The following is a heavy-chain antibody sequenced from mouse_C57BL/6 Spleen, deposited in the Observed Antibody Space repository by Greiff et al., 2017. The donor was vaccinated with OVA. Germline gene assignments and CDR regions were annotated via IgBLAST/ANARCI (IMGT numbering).Heavy chain of an antibody. V-gene: IGHV5-17*01. CDR3: ARSGWLLNFDY. J-gene: IGHJ2*01. D-gene: IGHD2-3*01. CDR1: GFTFSDYG. CDR2: ISSGSSTI. Sequence: EVKLMESGGGLVKPGGSLKLSCAASGFTFSDYGMHWVRQAPEKGREWVAYISSGSSTIYYADTVKGRFTIARDNAKNTLFLQMTSLRSEDTAMYYCARSGWLLNFDYWGQGTTLTVSS.